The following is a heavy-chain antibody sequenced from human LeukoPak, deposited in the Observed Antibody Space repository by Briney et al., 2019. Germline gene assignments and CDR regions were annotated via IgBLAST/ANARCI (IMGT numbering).Heavy chain of an antibody. CDR3: AKNSYYYYYYGMDV. J-gene: IGHJ6*02. CDR1: GFTFSGYS. CDR2: ISGSGDST. V-gene: IGHV3-23*01. Sequence: RPGGSLRLSCTASGFTFSGYSMNWIRQAPGKGLEWVSAISGSGDSTYYADSVKGRFTISRDNSKNTLYLQMNSLRAEDTAVYYCAKNSYYYYYYGMDVWGQGTTVTVSS. D-gene: IGHD2-15*01.